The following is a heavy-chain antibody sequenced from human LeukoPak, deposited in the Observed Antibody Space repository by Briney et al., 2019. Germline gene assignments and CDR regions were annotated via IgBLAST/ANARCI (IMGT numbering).Heavy chain of an antibody. CDR1: GGSISSGSYY. Sequence: SEALSLTCTVSGGSISSGSYYWVWIRQPPGKGLEWIGTTYYSGTTYYNPSLKSRVTISVDTSKNQFSLRLSSVTAADTAVYYCAREVDAAAAYNWFDPWGQGTLVTVSS. CDR2: TYYSGTT. CDR3: AREVDAAAAYNWFDP. D-gene: IGHD2-2*01. J-gene: IGHJ5*02. V-gene: IGHV4-39*07.